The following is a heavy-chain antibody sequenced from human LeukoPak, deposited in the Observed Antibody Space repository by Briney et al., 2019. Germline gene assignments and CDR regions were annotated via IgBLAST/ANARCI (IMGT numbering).Heavy chain of an antibody. D-gene: IGHD2-2*01. CDR2: ISYDGSNK. CDR3: AKDLLLPGYQLLGGYFDY. V-gene: IGHV3-30*18. CDR1: GLTFSSYG. Sequence: GGSLRLSCAASGLTFSSYGMHWVRQAPGKRLEWVAVISYDGSNKYYADSVKGRFTISRDNSKNTLYLQMNSLRAEDTAVYYCAKDLLLPGYQLLGGYFDYWGQGTLVTVSS. J-gene: IGHJ4*02.